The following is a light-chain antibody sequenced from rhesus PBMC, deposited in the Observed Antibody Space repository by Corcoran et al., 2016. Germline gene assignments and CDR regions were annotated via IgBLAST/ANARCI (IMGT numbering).Light chain of an antibody. Sequence: DIQMTQSPSSLSASVGDRVTITCRASQTISSYLAWYQQKPGKVPKLLIYAASTLQSGVPSRVSGGGSGTDFTLTISSLQPEDFATYYCQQHNSHPLTFGGGTKVELK. CDR2: AAS. CDR3: QQHNSHPLT. J-gene: IGKJ4*01. V-gene: IGKV1-44*03. CDR1: QTISSY.